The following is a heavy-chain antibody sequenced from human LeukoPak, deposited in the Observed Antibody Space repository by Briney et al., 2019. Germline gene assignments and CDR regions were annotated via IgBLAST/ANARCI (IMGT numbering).Heavy chain of an antibody. J-gene: IGHJ5*02. CDR3: ARSASAIELGAPWFDP. Sequence: ASVKVSCKASGYTFTGYYMHWVRQAPGQGLEWMGRINPNSGGTNYAQKLQGRVTMTRDTSISTAYMELSRLRSDDTAVYYCARSASAIELGAPWFDPWGQGTLVTVSS. CDR1: GYTFTGYY. CDR2: INPNSGGT. V-gene: IGHV1-2*06. D-gene: IGHD5-18*01.